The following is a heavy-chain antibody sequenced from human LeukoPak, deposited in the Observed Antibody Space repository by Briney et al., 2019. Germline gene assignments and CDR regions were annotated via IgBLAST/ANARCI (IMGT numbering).Heavy chain of an antibody. CDR3: ARDLMVRGVL. V-gene: IGHV4-61*02. J-gene: IGHJ4*02. CDR1: GGSISSGSYY. CDR2: IYTSGST. D-gene: IGHD3-10*01. Sequence: SETLSLTCTVSGGSISSGSYYWSWIRQPAGKGLEWIGRIYTSGSTNYNPSLKSRVTISVDTSKNQFSLKLSSVTAADTAVYYCARDLMVRGVLWGQGTLVTVSS.